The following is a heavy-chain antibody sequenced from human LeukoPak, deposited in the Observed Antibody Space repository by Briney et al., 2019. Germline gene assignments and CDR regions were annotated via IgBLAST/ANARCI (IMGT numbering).Heavy chain of an antibody. V-gene: IGHV6-1*01. CDR3: AREAEITRFDY. J-gene: IGHJ4*02. Sequence: SQTLSLTCAISGDSVSTNSVAWNWIRQSPSRGLEGLGRTSYRSKLYNHYAVSVKSRITITPATSKNQFSLQLNSVTPEDTAVYYCAREAEITRFDYWGQGTLVTVSS. D-gene: IGHD5-24*01. CDR2: TSYRSKLYN. CDR1: GDSVSTNSVA.